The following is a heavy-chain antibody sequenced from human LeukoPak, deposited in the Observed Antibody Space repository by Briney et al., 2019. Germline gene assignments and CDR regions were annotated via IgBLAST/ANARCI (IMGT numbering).Heavy chain of an antibody. CDR1: GFTFTSYA. D-gene: IGHD6-19*01. J-gene: IGHJ1*01. V-gene: IGHV3-23*01. CDR2: ISGSDGST. CDR3: AKGTPGIAVAGTGYFQH. Sequence: PGGSLRLPCAASGFTFTSYAMSWVRQAPGKGLEWVSAISGSDGSTYYADSVKGRFTISRDNSKNTLYLQMNSLRAEDTALYYCAKGTPGIAVAGTGYFQHWGQGTLVTVSS.